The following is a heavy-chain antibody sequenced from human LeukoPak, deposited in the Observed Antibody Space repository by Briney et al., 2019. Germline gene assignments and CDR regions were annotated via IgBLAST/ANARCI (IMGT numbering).Heavy chain of an antibody. CDR2: ISYDGSNK. Sequence: GGSLRLSCAASGFTFSSYWMSWVRQAPGKGLEWVAGISYDGSNKNYGDSVKGRFTISRDNSKNTLYLQMNSLRAEDTAVYYCAKDLLRFLEWLGSPDYWGQGTLVTVSS. D-gene: IGHD3-3*01. CDR1: GFTFSSYW. J-gene: IGHJ4*02. CDR3: AKDLLRFLEWLGSPDY. V-gene: IGHV3-30*18.